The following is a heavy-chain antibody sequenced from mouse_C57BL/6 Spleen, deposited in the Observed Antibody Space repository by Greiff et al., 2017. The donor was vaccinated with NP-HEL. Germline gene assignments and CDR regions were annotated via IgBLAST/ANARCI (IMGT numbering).Heavy chain of an antibody. CDR3: AREDYYGSSYFDY. CDR2: IYPGDGDT. Sequence: QVQLQQSGPELVKPGASVQISCKASGYAFSSSWMNWVKQRPGKGLEWIGRIYPGDGDTNYNGKFKGKATLTADKSSSTAYMQLSSLTSEDSAVYFCAREDYYGSSYFDYWGQGTTLTVSS. J-gene: IGHJ2*01. CDR1: GYAFSSSW. D-gene: IGHD1-1*01. V-gene: IGHV1-82*01.